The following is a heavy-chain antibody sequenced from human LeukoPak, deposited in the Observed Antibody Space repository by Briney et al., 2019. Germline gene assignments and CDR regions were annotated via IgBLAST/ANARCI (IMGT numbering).Heavy chain of an antibody. V-gene: IGHV4-34*01. Sequence: SETLSLTCAVYGGSFSGYYWSWIRQPPGKGLEWIGEINHSGSTNYNPSLKSRVTISVDTSKNQFSLKLSSVTAADTAVYYCARLIPDSSGYYHDYWGQGTLVTVSS. CDR2: INHSGST. J-gene: IGHJ4*02. CDR1: GGSFSGYY. CDR3: ARLIPDSSGYYHDY. D-gene: IGHD3-22*01.